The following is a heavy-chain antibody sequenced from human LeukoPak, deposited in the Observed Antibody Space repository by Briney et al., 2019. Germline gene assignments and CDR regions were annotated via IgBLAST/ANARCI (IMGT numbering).Heavy chain of an antibody. CDR3: AGSIAAAGTAGEDWFDP. D-gene: IGHD6-13*01. CDR1: GGSISSGGYC. Sequence: SQTLSLTCAVSGGSISSGGYCWSWIRQPPGKGLEWIVYIYHSGSTYYNPSLKSRVTISVDRSKNQFSLKLSSVTAADTAVYYCAGSIAAAGTAGEDWFDPWGQGTLVTVSS. V-gene: IGHV4-30-2*01. CDR2: IYHSGST. J-gene: IGHJ5*02.